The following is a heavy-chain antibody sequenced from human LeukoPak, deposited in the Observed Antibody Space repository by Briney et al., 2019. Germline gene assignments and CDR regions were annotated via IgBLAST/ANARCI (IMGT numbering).Heavy chain of an antibody. Sequence: SETLSLTCTVSGASIISYYWNWIRQPPGKGLGWIGYIYYSGSTYYPPSLKSRVTISVDTSKNQFSLKLSSVTAADTAVYYCARDGYWGQGTLVTVSS. CDR2: IYYSGST. J-gene: IGHJ4*02. V-gene: IGHV4-59*12. CDR1: GASIISYY. CDR3: ARDGY.